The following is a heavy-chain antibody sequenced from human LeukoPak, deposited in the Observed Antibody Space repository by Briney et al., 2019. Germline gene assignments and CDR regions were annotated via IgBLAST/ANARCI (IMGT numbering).Heavy chain of an antibody. Sequence: ASVKVSCKASGGTFSSYAISWVRQAPGQGLEWMGWIIPNSGATKYAQKFQGRVTMTWDTSISAVYMELSRLISDDTAVYYCARGEEGNYYYYYGIDVWGQGTTVTVSS. CDR1: GGTFSSYA. J-gene: IGHJ6*01. CDR3: ARGEEGNYYYYYGIDV. CDR2: IIPNSGAT. V-gene: IGHV1-2*02.